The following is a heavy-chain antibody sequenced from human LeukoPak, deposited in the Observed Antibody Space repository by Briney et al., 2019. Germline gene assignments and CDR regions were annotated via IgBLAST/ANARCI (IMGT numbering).Heavy chain of an antibody. V-gene: IGHV3-13*01. CDR1: GFTFSNYD. CDR3: ARGDDYSTFDY. J-gene: IGHJ4*02. CDR2: IGTAGDI. Sequence: GGSLRLSCAASGFTFSNYDMHWVRQATGKGLEWVSGIGTAGDIYYPGSVKSRFTISRDNDKNTVYLQMNSLRAEDTAVYYCARGDDYSTFDYSGQGTLVTVSS. D-gene: IGHD4-11*01.